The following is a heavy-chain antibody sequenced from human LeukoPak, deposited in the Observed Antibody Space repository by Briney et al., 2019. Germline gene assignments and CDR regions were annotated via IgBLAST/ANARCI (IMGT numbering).Heavy chain of an antibody. J-gene: IGHJ4*02. CDR1: GYTFTNSG. CDR2: ISAYSGTT. V-gene: IGHV1-18*01. Sequence: ASVKVSCKASGYTFTNSGINWVRQAPGQGLEWMGWISAYSGTTNYAQKFQGRVTMTTDTSTTTAYMELRGLRSDDTAVYYCARGGSNWNYQYYFDYWGQETLVTVSS. CDR3: ARGGSNWNYQYYFDY. D-gene: IGHD1-7*01.